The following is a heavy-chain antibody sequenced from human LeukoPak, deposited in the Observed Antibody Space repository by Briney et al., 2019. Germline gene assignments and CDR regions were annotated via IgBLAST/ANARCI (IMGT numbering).Heavy chain of an antibody. Sequence: GGSLRLSCAASGFTFSSYGMHWVRQAPGKGLEWVAVISYDGSNKYYADSVKGRFTISRDNSKNTLYLQMNSLRAEDTAVYYCARGPRITMIVVVTYYYYYMDVWGKGTTVTVSS. V-gene: IGHV3-30*03. D-gene: IGHD3-22*01. CDR1: GFTFSSYG. CDR3: ARGPRITMIVVVTYYYYYMDV. J-gene: IGHJ6*03. CDR2: ISYDGSNK.